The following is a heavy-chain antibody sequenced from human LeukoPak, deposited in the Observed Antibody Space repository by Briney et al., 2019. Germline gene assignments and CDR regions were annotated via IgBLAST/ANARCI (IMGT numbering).Heavy chain of an antibody. CDR3: ARVNPHQFYGSGSSYYYYYYYMDV. Sequence: GGSLRLSCAASGFTFSDYYMSWIRQAPGKGLEWVSYISSSGSTIYYADSVKGRFTISRDNAKNSLYLQMNSLRAEDTAVYYCARVNPHQFYGSGSSYYYYYYYMDVWGKGTTATVSS. J-gene: IGHJ6*03. CDR2: ISSSGSTI. D-gene: IGHD3-10*01. CDR1: GFTFSDYY. V-gene: IGHV3-11*04.